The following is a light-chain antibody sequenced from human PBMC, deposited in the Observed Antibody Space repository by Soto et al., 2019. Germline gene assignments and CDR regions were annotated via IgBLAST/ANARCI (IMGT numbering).Light chain of an antibody. CDR2: LVS. CDR3: MQALQTPRT. CDR1: QSLLNSNGYHY. Sequence: DIVMTQSPLSLPVTPGEPASISCRSSQSLLNSNGYHYLDWFLQKPGQSPQLLIYLVSNRASGVPDRFSGSGSGTDFTLKISRVEAEDVGIYYCMQALQTPRTFGPGTKVDL. J-gene: IGKJ3*01. V-gene: IGKV2-28*01.